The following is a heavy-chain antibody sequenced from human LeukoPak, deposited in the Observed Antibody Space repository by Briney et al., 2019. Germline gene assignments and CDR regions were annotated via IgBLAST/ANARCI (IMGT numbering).Heavy chain of an antibody. V-gene: IGHV3-23*01. CDR2: ISDSGGST. J-gene: IGHJ5*02. CDR1: GFIFSNYA. D-gene: IGHD2/OR15-2a*01. Sequence: GGSLRLSCAASGFIFSNYAMNWVRQAPGKGLEWVSVISDSGGSTYYADSVKGRFTISRDNSKNMLYLQMNSLRAEDTAEYLCVRSAVIPDNWFDPWGQGTLVTVSS. CDR3: VRSAVIPDNWFDP.